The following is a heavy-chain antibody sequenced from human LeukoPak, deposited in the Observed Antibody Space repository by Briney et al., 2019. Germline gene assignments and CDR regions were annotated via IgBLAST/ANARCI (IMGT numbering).Heavy chain of an antibody. Sequence: GGSLRLSCAASGFTFSDHYMDWVRQAPGKGLEWVGRTRNKANSYTTEYAASVKGRFTISRDDSKKSLYLQMNSLKTEDTAVYYCTRDAGYYYDSSGYLDYWGQGTLVTVSS. V-gene: IGHV3-72*01. CDR2: TRNKANSYTT. CDR1: GFTFSDHY. J-gene: IGHJ4*02. CDR3: TRDAGYYYDSSGYLDY. D-gene: IGHD3-22*01.